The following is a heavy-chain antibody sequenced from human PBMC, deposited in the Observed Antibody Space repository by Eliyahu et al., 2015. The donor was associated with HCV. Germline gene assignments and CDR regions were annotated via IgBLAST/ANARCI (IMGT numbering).Heavy chain of an antibody. CDR3: AKSTGVTSWFDY. J-gene: IGHJ4*02. D-gene: IGHD7-27*01. CDR2: ISGSGGST. V-gene: IGHV3-23*01. Sequence: EVQLLESGGGLVQPGGSLRLSCAASGFXFSSXAMXWVRQAPGKGLEWVSAISGSGGSTYYADSVKGRFTISRDNSKNTLYLQMNSLRAEDTAVYYCAKSTGVTSWFDYWGQGTLVTVSS. CDR1: GFXFSSXA.